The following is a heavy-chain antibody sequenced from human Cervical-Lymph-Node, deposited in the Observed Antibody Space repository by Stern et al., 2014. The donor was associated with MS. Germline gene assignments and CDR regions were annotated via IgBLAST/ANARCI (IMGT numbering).Heavy chain of an antibody. V-gene: IGHV1-8*01. CDR2: MNPNRGNK. D-gene: IGHD3-10*01. CDR1: GYTFTNYN. CDR3: ARVRFYVSGIYSALGDVMDV. J-gene: IGHJ6*02. Sequence: QVQLVQSGAEVKKPGASVKVSCKASGYTFTNYNIDWVRQAPGQGLEWMGWMNPNRGNKGYAQRFQGRVTMTRDTSTSTAYMELSSLKVEDTAVYYCARVRFYVSGIYSALGDVMDVWGQGTTVTASS.